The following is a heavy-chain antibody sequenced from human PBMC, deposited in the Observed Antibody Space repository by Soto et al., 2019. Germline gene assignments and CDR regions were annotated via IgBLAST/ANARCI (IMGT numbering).Heavy chain of an antibody. D-gene: IGHD2-8*01. CDR1: GDSISSAAYY. Sequence: PSETLSLTCTVSGDSISSAAYYWSWIRQTPGKGLEWIGHIFDSGTTYYNPSLKSRLTISVDTSKNHFSLRLTSVTAEDTAVYYCARAVYCTPANFCDDFHSYNIYVLGQGTAVTVSS. CDR3: ARAVYCTPANFCDDFHSYNIYV. CDR2: IFDSGTT. J-gene: IGHJ6*02. V-gene: IGHV4-30-4*01.